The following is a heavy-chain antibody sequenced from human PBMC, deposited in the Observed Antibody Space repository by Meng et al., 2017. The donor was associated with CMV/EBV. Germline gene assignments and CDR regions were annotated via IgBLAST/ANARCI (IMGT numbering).Heavy chain of an antibody. J-gene: IGHJ5*02. D-gene: IGHD1-26*01. CDR3: ARDRVVRIVGATTDWFDP. V-gene: IGHV1-2*02. CDR2: INPNSGGT. CDR1: GYTFTGYY. Sequence: ASVKVSCKASGYTFTGYYMHWVRQAPGQGLEWMGWINPNSGGTNYAQKFQGRVTMTRDTSISTAYMELSRLRSDDTAVYYCARDRVVRIVGATTDWFDPWGQGTLVTVLL.